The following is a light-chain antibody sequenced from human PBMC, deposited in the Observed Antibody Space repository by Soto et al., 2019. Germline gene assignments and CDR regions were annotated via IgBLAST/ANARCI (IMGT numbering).Light chain of an antibody. V-gene: IGKV3-11*01. J-gene: IGKJ3*01. CDR3: HQRQSWPRT. Sequence: EIVLTQSPATLSSSPGATATLSCRASQYVGTRLAWYQHKPGQAPRLLIYYTSSRATGIPARFSGSGSGTDFTLTINSLAPEDFAIYYCHQRQSWPRTFGHGTNVDIK. CDR1: QYVGTR. CDR2: YTS.